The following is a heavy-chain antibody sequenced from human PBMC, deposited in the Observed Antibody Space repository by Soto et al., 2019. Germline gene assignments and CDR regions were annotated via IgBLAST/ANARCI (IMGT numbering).Heavy chain of an antibody. D-gene: IGHD4-17*01. Sequence: GGSLRLSCAASGFTFSGYSMHWVRQAPGKGLEWVAVVWSDGTEKYYGDSVKGRFTISRDNSKNTLYLQMSSLRADDTAFYYCVSDFGDYKFDYWGQGTLVTVSS. CDR3: VSDFGDYKFDY. CDR2: VWSDGTEK. J-gene: IGHJ4*02. V-gene: IGHV3-33*01. CDR1: GFTFSGYS.